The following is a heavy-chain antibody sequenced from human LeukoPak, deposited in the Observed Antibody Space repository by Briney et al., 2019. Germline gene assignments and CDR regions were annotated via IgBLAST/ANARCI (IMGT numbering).Heavy chain of an antibody. CDR1: GGSFRGYY. D-gene: IGHD3-9*01. J-gene: IGHJ4*02. V-gene: IGHV4-34*01. Sequence: NSSETLSLTCAAYGGSFRGYYWSWILQSPWKGLEWIGEINHSGSTNSNPSLKSRVTISVDTSKNQFSLKLSSVTAADTAVFVCKQRTAYEILTGPFDYWGQGTLVTVSS. CDR2: INHSGST. CDR3: KQRTAYEILTGPFDY.